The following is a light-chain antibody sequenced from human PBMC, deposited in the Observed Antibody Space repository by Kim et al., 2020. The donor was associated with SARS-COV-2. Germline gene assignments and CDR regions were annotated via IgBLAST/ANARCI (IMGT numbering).Light chain of an antibody. J-gene: IGLJ3*02. CDR3: SSYTSSSTWV. V-gene: IGLV2-14*01. CDR1: STDVGGYNY. CDR2: DGS. Sequence: QSALTQPASVSGSPGQSITISCTGTSTDVGGYNYVSWYQQHPGKAPKLIIYDGSKRPSGVSNRFSGSKSGNTASLTISGLQAEDEADYYCSSYTSSSTWVFGGGTQLTVL.